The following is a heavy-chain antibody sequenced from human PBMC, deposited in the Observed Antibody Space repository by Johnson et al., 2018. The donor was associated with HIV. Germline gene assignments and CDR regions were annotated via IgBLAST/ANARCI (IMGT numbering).Heavy chain of an antibody. CDR1: GFTFSTYA. J-gene: IGHJ3*01. CDR3: ARDQRGGYSYGDAFDF. Sequence: QVQLVESGGGVVQPGRSLRLSCAASGFTFSTYAIHWVRQAPGKGLEWVAIISYDGSTKYYADSVKGRFTLSRDNSKNSLYLQMNTLRAEDTAVYYCARDQRGGYSYGDAFDFWGQGTLVTVSS. CDR2: ISYDGSTK. V-gene: IGHV3-30-3*01. D-gene: IGHD5-18*01.